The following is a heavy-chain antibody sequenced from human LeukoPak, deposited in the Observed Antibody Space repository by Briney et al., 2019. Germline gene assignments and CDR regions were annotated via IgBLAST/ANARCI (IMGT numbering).Heavy chain of an antibody. V-gene: IGHV1-8*01. Sequence: APVKVSCKASGYTFTSYDINWVRQATGQGLEWMGWMNPNSGNTGYAQKFQGRVTMTRNTSISTAYMELSSLRSEDTAVYYCALLVVTAIERDYWGQGTLVTASS. CDR1: GYTFTSYD. CDR3: ALLVVTAIERDY. CDR2: MNPNSGNT. D-gene: IGHD2-21*02. J-gene: IGHJ4*02.